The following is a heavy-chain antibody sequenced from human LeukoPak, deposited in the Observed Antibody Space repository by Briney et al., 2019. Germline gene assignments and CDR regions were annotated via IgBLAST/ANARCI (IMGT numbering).Heavy chain of an antibody. J-gene: IGHJ4*02. CDR1: GFSFSRYA. V-gene: IGHV3-23*01. CDR2: ISGSGDST. CDR3: AKDRDVVVLATILDY. D-gene: IGHD2-21*01. Sequence: GGSLRLSCTASGFSFSRYAMSLDRQAPGKGLEWVSAISGSGDSTYYADFVRGRFTISRDNSKNTLYLQMNSLTAEDTAVYYCAKDRDVVVLATILDYWGQGTLLTVSS.